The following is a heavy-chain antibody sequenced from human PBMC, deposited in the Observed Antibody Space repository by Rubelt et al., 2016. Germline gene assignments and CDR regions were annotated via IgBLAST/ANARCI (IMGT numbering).Heavy chain of an antibody. V-gene: IGHV3-66*01. CDR3: ARIIRGYSYGSITNYFDY. Sequence: VESGGGLVQPGGSLRLSCAASGFTVSSNYMSWVRQTPGKGLEWVSVIYSGGSTYYADSVKGRFTISRDNSKNTLYLQMNSLRAEDTAVYYCARIIRGYSYGSITNYFDYWGQGTLVTVSS. J-gene: IGHJ4*02. CDR1: GFTVSSNY. D-gene: IGHD5-18*01. CDR2: IYSGGST.